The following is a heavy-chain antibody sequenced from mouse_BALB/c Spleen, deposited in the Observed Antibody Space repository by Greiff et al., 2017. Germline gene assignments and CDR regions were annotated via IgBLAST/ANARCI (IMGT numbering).Heavy chain of an antibody. D-gene: IGHD2-3*01. CDR3: ARSAYDGYYGAMDY. Sequence: VQLQESGAELVRPGTSVKVSCKASGYAFTNYLIEWVKQRPGQGLEWIGVINPGSGGTNYNEKFKGKATLTADKSSSTAYMQLSSLTSDDSAVYFCARSAYDGYYGAMDYWGQGTSVTVSS. CDR2: INPGSGGT. CDR1: GYAFTNYL. V-gene: IGHV1-54*03. J-gene: IGHJ4*01.